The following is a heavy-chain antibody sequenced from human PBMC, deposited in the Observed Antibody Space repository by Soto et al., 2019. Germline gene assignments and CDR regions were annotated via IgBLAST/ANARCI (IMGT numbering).Heavy chain of an antibody. D-gene: IGHD3-9*01. CDR3: ARARRWVLTGYWEFDY. CDR2: INPYNGHT. V-gene: IGHV1-18*04. Sequence: ASVKVSCKSSGYTFSIYGINWLRQAPGEGLEWMGWINPYNGHTNHAQEFQDRVTMTTDTSTTTAYMELRGLRSDDKAVYYCARARRWVLTGYWEFDYWGQGTLVTVSS. J-gene: IGHJ4*02. CDR1: GYTFSIYG.